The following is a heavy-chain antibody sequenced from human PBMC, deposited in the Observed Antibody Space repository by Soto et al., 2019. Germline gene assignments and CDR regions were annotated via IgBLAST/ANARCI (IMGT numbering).Heavy chain of an antibody. J-gene: IGHJ4*02. CDR1: Y. Sequence: YWIGWIRQHPGKGLEWIGYIYYSGNTYYNPSLKSRVTISVDTSKNQFSLKLTSVTAADTAVYYCARSVWRWGRGTLVTVSS. V-gene: IGHV4-31*02. CDR3: ARSVWR. CDR2: IYYSGNT. D-gene: IGHD2-21*01.